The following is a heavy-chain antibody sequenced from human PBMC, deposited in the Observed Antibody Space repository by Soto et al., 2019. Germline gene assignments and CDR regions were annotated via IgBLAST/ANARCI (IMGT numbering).Heavy chain of an antibody. CDR3: AREVTSVIMPDDTEDYSGLEV. CDR2: VNPSVGST. CDR1: GYVFTSSF. D-gene: IGHD3-10*01. Sequence: QVQLLQSGAEVKKPGASVQVSCKASGYVFTSSFVHWVRQAPGQGLEWMGMVNPSVGSTAYAPKFQGTSAVTREMSTATVYMDLRSLTSADTAIYYCAREVTSVIMPDDTEDYSGLEVWGQGTTVIVSS. V-gene: IGHV1-46*01. J-gene: IGHJ6*02.